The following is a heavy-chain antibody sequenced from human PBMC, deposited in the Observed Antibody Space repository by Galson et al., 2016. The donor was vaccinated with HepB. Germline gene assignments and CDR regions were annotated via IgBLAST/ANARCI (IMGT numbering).Heavy chain of an antibody. Sequence: CAASGFTFSSYPMNWVRQAPGKGLEWVAVLSYDGGRQYYAESMKGRFTISRDNSKNTLYLQMNSLRAEDTAVYYCSRSARYCGGDCPPGDYYYYGMDVWGQGTTVTVSS. CDR3: SRSARYCGGDCPPGDYYYYGMDV. CDR1: GFTFSSYP. D-gene: IGHD2-21*01. J-gene: IGHJ6*02. V-gene: IGHV3-30*04. CDR2: LSYDGGRQ.